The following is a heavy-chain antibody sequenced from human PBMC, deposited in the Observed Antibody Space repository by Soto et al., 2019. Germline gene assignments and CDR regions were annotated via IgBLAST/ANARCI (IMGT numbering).Heavy chain of an antibody. D-gene: IGHD6-6*01. Sequence: EVQLVESGGGLVQPGGSLRLSCAASGFSVSSNYMSWVRQAPGKGLDWVSVIYTGGSTSYADYVKGRFTISRNNSKNTLYLQMNSMRAEDTAEYYCAMARLATNPRDAFEIWGQGRMVTVSS. CDR2: IYTGGST. J-gene: IGHJ3*02. CDR3: AMARLATNPRDAFEI. CDR1: GFSVSSNY. V-gene: IGHV3-53*04.